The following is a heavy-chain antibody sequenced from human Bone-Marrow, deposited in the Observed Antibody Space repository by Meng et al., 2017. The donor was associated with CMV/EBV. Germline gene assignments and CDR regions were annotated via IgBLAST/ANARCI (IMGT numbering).Heavy chain of an antibody. CDR2: ISGSGGST. D-gene: IGHD4/OR15-4a*01. J-gene: IGHJ4*02. CDR3: ARVGEGVQTNKFLDY. CDR1: GFTFSSYA. V-gene: IGHV3-23*01. Sequence: GESLKISCAASGFTFSSYAMSWVRQAPGKGLEWVSAISGSGGSTYYADSVKGRFTISRDNSKNTLYLQMNSLRAEDRAVYYCARVGEGVQTNKFLDYWGQGTLVTVSS.